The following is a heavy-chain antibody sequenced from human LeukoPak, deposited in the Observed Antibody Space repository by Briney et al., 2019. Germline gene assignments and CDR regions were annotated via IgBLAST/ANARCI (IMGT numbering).Heavy chain of an antibody. J-gene: IGHJ4*02. V-gene: IGHV3-33*06. CDR3: AKDLRDYYDSSGYYYWGGLDY. D-gene: IGHD3-22*01. Sequence: GGSLRLSCAASGFTFSNAWMTWVRQAPGKGLEWVAVIWYDGSNKYYADSVKGRFTISRDNSKNTLYLQMNSLRAEDTAVYYCAKDLRDYYDSSGYYYWGGLDYWGQGTLVTVSS. CDR1: GFTFSNAW. CDR2: IWYDGSNK.